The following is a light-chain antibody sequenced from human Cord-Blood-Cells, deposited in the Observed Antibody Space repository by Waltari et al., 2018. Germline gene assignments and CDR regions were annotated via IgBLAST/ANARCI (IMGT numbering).Light chain of an antibody. CDR3: CSYAGSYAWV. CDR1: SSHVGGHNY. J-gene: IGLJ3*02. V-gene: IGLV2-11*01. Sequence: QSALTQPRSVSGSPGQSAPLSCTGTSSHVGGHNYVSWSQQHPGTAPKLMIYAVTKRPSGVPDLFSGSTSGNTASLSISGLQAEDEADYYCCSYAGSYAWVFGGGTKLTVL. CDR2: AVT.